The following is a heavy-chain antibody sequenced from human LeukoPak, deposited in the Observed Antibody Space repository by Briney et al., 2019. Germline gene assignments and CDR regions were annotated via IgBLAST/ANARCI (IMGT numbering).Heavy chain of an antibody. CDR2: ISYDGSNK. D-gene: IGHD3-22*01. Sequence: GGSLRLSCAASGFTFSTYGMHWVRQAPGKGLEWVALISYDGSNKYYADSVKGRFTISRDNPKNTPYLQMNGLRADDTAVYYCARGGYYYDNSGGAFDIWGQGTLVTVSA. V-gene: IGHV3-30*03. CDR1: GFTFSTYG. J-gene: IGHJ3*02. CDR3: ARGGYYYDNSGGAFDI.